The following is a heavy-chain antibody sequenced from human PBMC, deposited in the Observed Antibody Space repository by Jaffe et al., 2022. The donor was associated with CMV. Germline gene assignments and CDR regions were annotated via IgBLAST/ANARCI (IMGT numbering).Heavy chain of an antibody. Sequence: QVQLVQSGAEVKKPGASVKVSCKASGYTFTSYGISWVRQAPGQGLEWMGWISAYNGNTNYAQKLQGRVTMTTDTSTSTAYMELRSLRSDDTAVYYCARDFDPYSSSWLGNWFDPWGQGTLVTVSS. CDR1: GYTFTSYG. V-gene: IGHV1-18*04. D-gene: IGHD6-13*01. J-gene: IGHJ5*02. CDR3: ARDFDPYSSSWLGNWFDP. CDR2: ISAYNGNT.